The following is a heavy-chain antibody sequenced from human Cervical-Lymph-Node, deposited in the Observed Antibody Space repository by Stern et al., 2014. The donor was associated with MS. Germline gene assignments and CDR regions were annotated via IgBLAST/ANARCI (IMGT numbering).Heavy chain of an antibody. V-gene: IGHV3-64D*06. Sequence: EMQLVESGGGLVQPGGSLRLSCSASGFSFSDYGMHWVRQAPGKGLKYVSAISRDGGNTDYADSVKGRFTISRDSSKNTLYLQMSSLRAEDTAVYYCAKARGNWGAQAIPGLFDYWGQGTLVSVSS. D-gene: IGHD7-27*01. CDR2: ISRDGGNT. CDR3: AKARGNWGAQAIPGLFDY. CDR1: GFSFSDYG. J-gene: IGHJ4*02.